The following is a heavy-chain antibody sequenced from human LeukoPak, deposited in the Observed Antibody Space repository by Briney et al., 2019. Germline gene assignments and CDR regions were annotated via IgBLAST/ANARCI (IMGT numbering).Heavy chain of an antibody. CDR1: GGSISSGSYY. D-gene: IGHD6-13*01. Sequence: MTLETLSLTCTVSGGSISSGSYYWSWIRQPAGKGLEWTGRIYTSGSTNYNPSLKSRVTISVDTSKNQFSLKLSSVTAADTAVYYCARVVAAAASRYYYYMDVWGKGTTVTVSS. CDR2: IYTSGST. CDR3: ARVVAAAASRYYYYMDV. V-gene: IGHV4-61*02. J-gene: IGHJ6*03.